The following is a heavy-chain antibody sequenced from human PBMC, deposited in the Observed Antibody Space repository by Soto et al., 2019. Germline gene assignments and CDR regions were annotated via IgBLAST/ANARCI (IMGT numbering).Heavy chain of an antibody. D-gene: IGHD3-3*01. CDR2: IDPCGFSK. Sequence: ASVKVSCKASGNTFTSYFSHWVRQATGQCLDGMGIIDPCGFSKSYAQNFQGRVTMTRDTSMSTVYMELSSLRSEDTAVHYCARDWSDAFVIWGQ. V-gene: IGHV1-46*03. CDR1: GNTFTSYF. J-gene: IGHJ3*02. CDR3: ARDWSDAFVI.